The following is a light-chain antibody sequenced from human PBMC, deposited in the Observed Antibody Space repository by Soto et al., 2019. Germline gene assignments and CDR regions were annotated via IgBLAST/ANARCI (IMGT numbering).Light chain of an antibody. V-gene: IGKV1-39*01. CDR1: QSISSY. Sequence: DIQMTQSPSSLSASVVDRVTITCRASQSISSYLNWYQQKPGKAPKLLIYAASSLQSGVPSRFSGSGSGTDFSLTISSLQPEDVATYYCQQSYSPFRTFGQGTKVDI. J-gene: IGKJ1*01. CDR2: AAS. CDR3: QQSYSPFRT.